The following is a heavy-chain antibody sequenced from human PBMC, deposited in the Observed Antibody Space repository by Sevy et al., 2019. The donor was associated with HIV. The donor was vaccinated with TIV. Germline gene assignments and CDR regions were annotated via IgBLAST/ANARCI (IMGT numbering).Heavy chain of an antibody. CDR2: ILYDGVSD. V-gene: IGHV3-30*18. J-gene: IGHJ4*02. Sequence: GGSLRISCAASGFIFRTYGMHWVRQAPGKGLEWVANILYDGVSDYYADSVKGRFTVSRDNSKNTLYLEMHSLRPDDTVVYYCAKDTGFSGWYYFDSWGQGTQVTVSS. CDR1: GFIFRTYG. CDR3: AKDTGFSGWYYFDS. D-gene: IGHD5-12*01.